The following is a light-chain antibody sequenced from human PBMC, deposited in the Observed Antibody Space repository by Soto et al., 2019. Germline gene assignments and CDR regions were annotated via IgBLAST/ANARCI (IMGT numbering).Light chain of an antibody. CDR2: DAS. J-gene: IGKJ5*01. CDR3: QQRSNWPIT. CDR1: QGVSSY. Sequence: EIVLTQSPATLSLSPGERATLSCRASQGVSSYLAWYQQKPGQAPRLLIYDASNRATGIPPRFSGSGPGPDFNLTISSLEPEDFAVYYCQQRSNWPITFGQGTRLEIK. V-gene: IGKV3D-11*01.